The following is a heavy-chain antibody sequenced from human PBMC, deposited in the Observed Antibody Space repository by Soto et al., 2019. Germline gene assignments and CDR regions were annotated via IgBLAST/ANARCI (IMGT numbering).Heavy chain of an antibody. V-gene: IGHV4-59*08. J-gene: IGHJ4*02. CDR2: IYYSGRT. CDR1: GGSISSDY. CDR3: ARHSDKALRYYFDS. Sequence: QVQLQESGPGLVKPSETLSLTCTVSGGSISSDYWSWIRQPPGKGLECIGYIYYSGRTNYNPSLKSRLTISVDTSKNQFSLKLNSVTAADTAVYYCARHSDKALRYYFDSWGQGTLVTVSS.